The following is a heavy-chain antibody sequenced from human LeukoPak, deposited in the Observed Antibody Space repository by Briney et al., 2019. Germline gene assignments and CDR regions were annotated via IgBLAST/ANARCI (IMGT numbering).Heavy chain of an antibody. D-gene: IGHD5-24*01. J-gene: IGHJ6*03. CDR1: VGSISTYY. CDR3: ARGGGYTSDYYYYYMDV. CDR2: VYYSGST. V-gene: IGHV4-59*01. Sequence: PSETLSLTCTFSVGSISTYYWTWIRQPPGKGLEWIGNVYYSGSTNYNPSLKSRVTISVDTSKNQFSLKLSSVTAADTAVYYCARGGGYTSDYYYYYMDVWGKGTTVTVSS.